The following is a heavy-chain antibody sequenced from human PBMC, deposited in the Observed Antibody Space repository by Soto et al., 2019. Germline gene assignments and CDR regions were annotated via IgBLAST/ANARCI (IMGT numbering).Heavy chain of an antibody. V-gene: IGHV1-18*01. CDR1: GYTFTNYG. Sequence: QVQLVQSGAEVKKPGASVKVSCKASGYTFTNYGISWARQAPGQGLEWMGWISANNGKTNYAQNVQGRVTITTDTSTTTVYMELRSLRSDDTAIYYCARDPDYYGSGRYFDLWGRGTLVTVSS. CDR2: ISANNGKT. J-gene: IGHJ2*01. CDR3: ARDPDYYGSGRYFDL. D-gene: IGHD3-10*01.